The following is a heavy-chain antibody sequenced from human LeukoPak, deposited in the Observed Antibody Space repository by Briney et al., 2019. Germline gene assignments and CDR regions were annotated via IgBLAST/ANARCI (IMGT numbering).Heavy chain of an antibody. D-gene: IGHD3/OR15-3a*01. CDR3: ARVWTEKIDY. V-gene: IGHV3-13*01. CDR2: IDTAGDT. CDR1: GFTFDDYA. J-gene: IGHJ4*02. Sequence: PGGSLRLSCAASGFTFDDYAMHWVRQATGKGLEWVSAIDTAGDTYYPGSVKGRFTISRDNAKNSLYLQMNSLRAEDTAVYYCARVWTEKIDYWGQGTLVTVSS.